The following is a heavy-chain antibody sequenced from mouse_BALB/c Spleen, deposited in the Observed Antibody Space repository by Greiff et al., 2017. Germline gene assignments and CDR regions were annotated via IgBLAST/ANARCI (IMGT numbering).Heavy chain of an antibody. D-gene: IGHD2-14*01. CDR2: IDPSDSYT. CDR3: AKSAYRYDAWFAY. J-gene: IGHJ3*01. V-gene: IGHV1-69*02. CDR1: GYTFTSYW. Sequence: QVQLQQPGAELVKPGASVKLSCKASGYTFTSYWMHWVKQRPGQGLEWIGEIDPSDSYTNYNQKFKDKATLTVDKSSSTAYIQLSSLTSEDSAVYYCAKSAYRYDAWFAYWGQGTLVTVSA.